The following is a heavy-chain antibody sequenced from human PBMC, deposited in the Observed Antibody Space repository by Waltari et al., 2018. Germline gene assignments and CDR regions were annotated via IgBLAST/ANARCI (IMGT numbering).Heavy chain of an antibody. CDR1: GYTFTASS. CDR3: TRALIKVPASIVLDP. CDR2: INPNCDGT. D-gene: IGHD2-2*01. V-gene: IGHV1-2*06. Sequence: HVQLVQTGAEVKKTGASVKVSCKASGYTFTASSIHWARQAPGHGLEWMGQINPNCDGTYYAQKFQGRVTMTRDTSISTVDLELSSLTSDDTAVYYCTRALIKVPASIVLDPWGQGTLVTVSS. J-gene: IGHJ5*02.